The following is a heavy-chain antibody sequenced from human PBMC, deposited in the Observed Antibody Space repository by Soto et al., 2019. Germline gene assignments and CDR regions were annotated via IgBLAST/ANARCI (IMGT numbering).Heavy chain of an antibody. V-gene: IGHV4-39*01. J-gene: IGHJ3*02. Sequence: QLQLQESGPGLVKPSETLSLTCTVSGGSISSSSYYWGWIRQPPGKGLEWIGSIYYSGSTYYNPSLKSRVTISVDTSKNQFSLKLSSVTAADTAVYYCARIFWYSSSSGRHDAFDIWGQGTMVTVSS. D-gene: IGHD6-6*01. CDR2: IYYSGST. CDR3: ARIFWYSSSSGRHDAFDI. CDR1: GGSISSSSYY.